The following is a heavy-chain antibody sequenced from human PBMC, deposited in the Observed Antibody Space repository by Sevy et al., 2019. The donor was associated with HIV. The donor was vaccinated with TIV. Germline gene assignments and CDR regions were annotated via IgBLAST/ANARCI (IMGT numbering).Heavy chain of an antibody. Sequence: ASVKVSCKTSGYSFSGYNMHWVRQAPGQGLEWMGRINPTSGGTKFPEMFQGRVTMTRDMSISTAYMELSSLRSDDTAGYYCVRVPAAAGTRGYFDYWGQGTLVTVSS. V-gene: IGHV1-2*06. J-gene: IGHJ4*02. CDR2: INPTSGGT. CDR3: VRVPAAAGTRGYFDY. CDR1: GYSFSGYN. D-gene: IGHD6-13*01.